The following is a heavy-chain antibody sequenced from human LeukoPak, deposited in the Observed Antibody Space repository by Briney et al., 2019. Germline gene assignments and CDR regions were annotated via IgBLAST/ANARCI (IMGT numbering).Heavy chain of an antibody. CDR3: ARPRGARVSSSEYGY. Sequence: GESLKISCKGSGYSFTNYWIGWVRQMPGKGLEWMGIIYPGDSDARYSPSFQGQVTISADKSISTAYLQWSSLKASDTAMYYCARPRGARVSSSEYGYWGQGTLVTVSS. V-gene: IGHV5-51*01. CDR1: GYSFTNYW. D-gene: IGHD6-6*01. J-gene: IGHJ4*02. CDR2: IYPGDSDA.